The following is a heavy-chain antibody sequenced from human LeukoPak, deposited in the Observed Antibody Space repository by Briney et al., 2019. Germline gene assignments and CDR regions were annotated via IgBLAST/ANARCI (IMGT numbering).Heavy chain of an antibody. CDR3: ARDLISGAYTFDY. CDR2: ISSSSTTI. V-gene: IGHV3-48*02. Sequence: GGSLRLSCAAPGFTFSNSNMNWVRQAPGKGLQWVSYISSSSTTIYYADSVKGRFTISRDNARNSLYLQMNSLRDEDTAVYYCARDLISGAYTFDYWGQGTLVTVSS. CDR1: GFTFSNSN. J-gene: IGHJ4*02. D-gene: IGHD1-26*01.